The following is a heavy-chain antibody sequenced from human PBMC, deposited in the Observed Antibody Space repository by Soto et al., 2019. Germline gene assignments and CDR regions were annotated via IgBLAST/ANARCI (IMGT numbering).Heavy chain of an antibody. CDR1: GGSISSYY. V-gene: IGHV4-59*01. CDR3: ARDVYSGSGSYYLWFDP. D-gene: IGHD3-10*01. CDR2: IYYSGST. Sequence: LSLTCTVSGGSISSYYWSWIRQPPGKGLEWIGYIYYSGSTNYNPSLKSRVTISVDTSKNQFSLKLSSVTAADTAVYYCARDVYSGSGSYYLWFDPWGQGTLVTVSS. J-gene: IGHJ5*02.